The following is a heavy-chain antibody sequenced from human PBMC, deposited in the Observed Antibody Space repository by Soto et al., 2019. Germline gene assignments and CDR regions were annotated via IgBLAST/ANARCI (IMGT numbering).Heavy chain of an antibody. V-gene: IGHV1-18*01. CDR1: GYTFTSYG. CDR2: ISAYNGNT. Sequence: QVQLVQSGAEVKKPGASVKVSCKASGYTFTSYGVSWVRQAPGQGLEWMGWISAYNGNTKYAQKLQGRGTMTTDTSTNTAYMDLRSLRSDDTAVYYCARDSPPVDYWGQGTLVTVSS. CDR3: ARDSPPVDY. J-gene: IGHJ4*02.